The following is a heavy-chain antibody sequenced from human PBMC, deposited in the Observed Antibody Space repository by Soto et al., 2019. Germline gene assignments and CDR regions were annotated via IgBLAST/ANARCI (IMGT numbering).Heavy chain of an antibody. CDR2: IYYSGST. CDR3: ARVNHTMPDWLLQNAFDI. Sequence: SGTLSLTCAVCGGSSSSSYLSFFRQPPEKGLEWIGYIYYSGSTNYNPSLKSRVTISVGTSKNQFSLKLSSVTAADTAVYYCARVNHTMPDWLLQNAFDIWGQGTMVTVSS. V-gene: IGHV4-59*12. J-gene: IGHJ3*02. CDR1: GGSSSSSY. D-gene: IGHD2-2*01.